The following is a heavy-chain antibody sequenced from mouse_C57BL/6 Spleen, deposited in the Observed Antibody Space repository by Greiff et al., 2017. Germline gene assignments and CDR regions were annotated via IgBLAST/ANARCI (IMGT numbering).Heavy chain of an antibody. CDR1: GFTFSNYW. CDR3: TERVYDGYQFAY. CDR2: IRLKSDNYAT. Sequence: EVKLMESGGGLVQPGGSMKLSCVASGFTFSNYWMNWVRQSPEKGLEWVAQIRLKSDNYATHYAESVKGRLTISRDDSKSSVYLQMNNLRAEDTGIYYCTERVYDGYQFAYWGQGTLVTVSA. V-gene: IGHV6-3*01. D-gene: IGHD2-3*01. J-gene: IGHJ3*01.